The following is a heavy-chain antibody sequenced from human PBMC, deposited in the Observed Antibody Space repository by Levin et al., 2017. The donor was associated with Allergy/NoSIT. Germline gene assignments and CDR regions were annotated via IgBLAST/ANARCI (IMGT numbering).Heavy chain of an antibody. CDR2: IWYDGSRK. CDR3: ARLGSAWCADY. Sequence: GESLKISCAASGFTFTSYGMHWVRQAPGKGLEWVAVIWYDGSRKYYAESVKGRFTISRDDSKNTLYLQVNSLRAEDTAVYYCARLGSAWCADYWGQGTLVTVSS. V-gene: IGHV3-33*01. CDR1: GFTFTSYG. D-gene: IGHD6-19*01. J-gene: IGHJ4*02.